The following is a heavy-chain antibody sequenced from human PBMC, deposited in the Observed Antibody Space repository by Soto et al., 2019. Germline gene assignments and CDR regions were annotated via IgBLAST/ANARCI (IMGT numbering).Heavy chain of an antibody. V-gene: IGHV3-7*01. J-gene: IGHJ4*02. Sequence: GGSLRLSCAASGFTFSSYWMSWFRQAPGKGLEWVANIKQDGSDKYYVDSVKGRFTVSRDNAKNSLYLQMNSLRAEDTAVYYCAGDTSPRRADYWGQGTLVTVSS. D-gene: IGHD2-2*01. CDR3: AGDTSPRRADY. CDR2: IKQDGSDK. CDR1: GFTFSSYW.